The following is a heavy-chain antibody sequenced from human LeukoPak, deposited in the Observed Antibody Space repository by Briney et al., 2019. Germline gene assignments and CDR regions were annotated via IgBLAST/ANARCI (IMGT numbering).Heavy chain of an antibody. Sequence: GGSLRLSCAASGFTFSSYSMNSVRQAPGKVLEWVSSISSSSSYIYYADSVKGRFTISRDNAKNSLYLQMNSLRADDTAVYYCASGPTAMVTSDAFDIWGQGTMVTVSS. CDR1: GFTFSSYS. J-gene: IGHJ3*02. CDR2: ISSSSSYI. V-gene: IGHV3-21*01. CDR3: ASGPTAMVTSDAFDI. D-gene: IGHD5-18*01.